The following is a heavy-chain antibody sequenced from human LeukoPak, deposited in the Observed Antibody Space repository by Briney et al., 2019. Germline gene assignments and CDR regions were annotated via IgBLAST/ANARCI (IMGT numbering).Heavy chain of an antibody. D-gene: IGHD6-13*01. CDR1: GFAFSTYW. V-gene: IGHV3-7*01. CDR3: ARGAGAFDI. J-gene: IGHJ3*02. Sequence: GGSLRLSCAASGFAFSTYWMSWVRQAPGKGLEWVANIKQDGSEKKYVDSVKGRFTISRDNAKNSLYLQMNSLRAEDTAFYYCARGAGAFDIWGQGTIVTLSS. CDR2: IKQDGSEK.